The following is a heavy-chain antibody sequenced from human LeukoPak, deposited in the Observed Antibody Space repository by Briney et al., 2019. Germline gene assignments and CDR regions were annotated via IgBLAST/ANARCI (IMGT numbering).Heavy chain of an antibody. D-gene: IGHD6-13*01. V-gene: IGHV4-4*07. CDR2: IYTSGST. J-gene: IGHJ4*02. CDR1: GGSISSYY. CDR3: ARRTGYSSSWYPSATFDY. Sequence: PSETLSLTCTVSGGSISSYYWSWVRQPAGKGLEWIGRIYTSGSTNYNPSLKSRVTMSVDTSKNQFSLKLSSVTAADTAVYYCARRTGYSSSWYPSATFDYWGQGTLVTVSS.